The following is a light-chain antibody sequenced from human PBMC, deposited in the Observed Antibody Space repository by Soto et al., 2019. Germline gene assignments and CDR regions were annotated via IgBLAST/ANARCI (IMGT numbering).Light chain of an antibody. J-gene: IGKJ1*01. V-gene: IGKV3-20*01. CDR3: QQYDISPRT. Sequence: EIVLTQSPGTLSLSPGERATLSCRASHSLNSFYLAWYQQKPGQAPRLLIYGSSNRANGIPDRFSGSGSGTDFTLTISRLDPEDFAVYYCQQYDISPRTFGQGTKVDIK. CDR1: HSLNSFY. CDR2: GSS.